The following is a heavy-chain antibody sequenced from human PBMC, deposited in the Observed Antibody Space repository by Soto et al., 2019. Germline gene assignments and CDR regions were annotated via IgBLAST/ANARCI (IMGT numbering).Heavy chain of an antibody. Sequence: QLQESGPGLVKPSETLSLTCTVSGGSISSFCWSWIRQPPGQGLEWIGYICTGGTTKYNPSLMSRVTMSVDTSKTQFSLKLTSVTAADTAVYYCARVGSKSFYYATDVWGQGTTVTVSS. CDR1: GGSISSFC. CDR2: ICTGGTT. V-gene: IGHV4-4*09. J-gene: IGHJ6*02. D-gene: IGHD4-4*01. CDR3: ARVGSKSFYYATDV.